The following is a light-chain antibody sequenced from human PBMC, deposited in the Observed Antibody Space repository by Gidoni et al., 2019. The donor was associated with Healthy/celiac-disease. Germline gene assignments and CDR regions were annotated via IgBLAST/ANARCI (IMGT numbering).Light chain of an antibody. CDR3: QQRSNWPPT. CDR1: QSVSSY. Sequence: EIVLTQSPATLSWSPGERATLSCRASQSVSSYLAWYQQKPGQAPRLLIYAASNMSTGIPARFSGSGSGTDFTLTISSLEPEDFAVYYCQQRSNWPPTFGQGTKVEIK. CDR2: AAS. V-gene: IGKV3-11*01. J-gene: IGKJ1*01.